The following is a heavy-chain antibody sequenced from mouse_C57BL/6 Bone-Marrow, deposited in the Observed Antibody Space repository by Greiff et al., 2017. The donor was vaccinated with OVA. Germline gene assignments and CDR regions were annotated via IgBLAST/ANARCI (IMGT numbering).Heavy chain of an antibody. CDR2: IYPGDGDT. J-gene: IGHJ1*01. CDR3: ARWGIMAGYFDF. V-gene: IGHV1-82*01. Sequence: VQLQQSGPELVKPGASVKISCKASGYSFTSYWMNWVKQRPGKGLEWIGRIYPGDGDTNYNEKFKGKATLTADKSSSTAYMQLSSLTSEDSAVYFCARWGIMAGYFDFGCWGTGITVSA. CDR1: GYSFTSYW.